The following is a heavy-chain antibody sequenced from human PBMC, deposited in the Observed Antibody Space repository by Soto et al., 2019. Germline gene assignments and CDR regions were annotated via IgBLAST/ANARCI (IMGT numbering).Heavy chain of an antibody. Sequence: QLQLQESGSGLVKPSQTLSLTCAVSGGSISSGGYSWSWIRQPPGKGLEWIGYIYHSGSTYYNPSLKSRVTISVDRSKNQFSLKLSSVTAADTAVYCCGAVGYGGNSVDYWGQGTLVTVSS. CDR2: IYHSGST. D-gene: IGHD2-21*02. CDR3: GAVGYGGNSVDY. CDR1: GGSISSGGYS. J-gene: IGHJ4*02. V-gene: IGHV4-30-2*01.